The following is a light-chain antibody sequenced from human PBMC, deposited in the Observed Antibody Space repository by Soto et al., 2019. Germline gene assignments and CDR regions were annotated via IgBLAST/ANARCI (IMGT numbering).Light chain of an antibody. CDR2: GAS. CDR1: QGIXNN. Sequence: IVMTQSPSTLSVSPGERATLSCRASQGIXNNFVWYKQKPGQAPRLLSXGASTRATGIPARFSGSGSGKEFTLTISSLQSEDFAVYYCQQYNNWPTVTFGQGTRLEIK. J-gene: IGKJ5*01. V-gene: IGKV3-15*01. CDR3: QQYNNWPTVT.